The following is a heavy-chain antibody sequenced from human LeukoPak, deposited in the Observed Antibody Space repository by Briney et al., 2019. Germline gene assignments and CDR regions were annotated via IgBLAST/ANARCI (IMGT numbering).Heavy chain of an antibody. Sequence: SQTLSLTCTVSGGSISSGGYYWSWIRQHPGKGLEWIGYIYYSGSTYYNPSLKSRVTISVDTSKNQFSPKLSSVTAADTAVYYCAREVGNSSTSFNWFDPWGQGTLVTVSS. CDR3: AREVGNSSTSFNWFDP. J-gene: IGHJ5*02. CDR1: GGSISSGGYY. D-gene: IGHD2-2*01. V-gene: IGHV4-31*03. CDR2: IYYSGST.